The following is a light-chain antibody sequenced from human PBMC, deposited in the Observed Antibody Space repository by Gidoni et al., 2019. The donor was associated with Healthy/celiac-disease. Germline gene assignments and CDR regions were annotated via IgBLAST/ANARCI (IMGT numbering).Light chain of an antibody. V-gene: IGKV3-20*01. Sequence: EIVLTQSPGTLSLSPGERATLSCRASQSVSSSYLAWYQQKPGQAPRLLIYGASSRATGIPDRVSGSGSETDFTLTISSLEPEDFAVYYCQQYGSSPRTFGQXTKVEIK. CDR3: QQYGSSPRT. CDR2: GAS. J-gene: IGKJ1*01. CDR1: QSVSSSY.